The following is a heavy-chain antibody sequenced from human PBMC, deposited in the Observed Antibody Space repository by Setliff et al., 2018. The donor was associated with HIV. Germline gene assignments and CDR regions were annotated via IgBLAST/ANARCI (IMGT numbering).Heavy chain of an antibody. CDR3: ARVCPPVRYNFWSGYYPKAGYFDY. CDR2: IHYSGSI. Sequence: SETLSLTCNVSGGSISTYYWSWIRHHPGKGLEWIGYIHYSGSIYYNPSLKSRVTISVDTSKNQFSLKLSSVTAADTAVYYCARVCPPVRYNFWSGYYPKAGYFDYWGQGALVTVSS. V-gene: IGHV4-59*06. D-gene: IGHD3-3*01. CDR1: GGSISTYY. J-gene: IGHJ4*02.